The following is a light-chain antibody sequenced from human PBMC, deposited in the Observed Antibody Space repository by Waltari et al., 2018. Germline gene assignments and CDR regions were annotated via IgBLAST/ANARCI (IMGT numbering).Light chain of an antibody. Sequence: DIVMTQSSDFLAVSWGGRAAINCQSSPGVFYKSNNNNYIAWYQQKAGQPPNLLIYWASTRESGVPDRFSGSASGTDFTLTISSLQPEDVAVFYCRQYYSAPHTFGQGTRVEI. V-gene: IGKV4-1*01. CDR1: PGVFYKSNNNNY. J-gene: IGKJ1*01. CDR3: RQYYSAPHT. CDR2: WAS.